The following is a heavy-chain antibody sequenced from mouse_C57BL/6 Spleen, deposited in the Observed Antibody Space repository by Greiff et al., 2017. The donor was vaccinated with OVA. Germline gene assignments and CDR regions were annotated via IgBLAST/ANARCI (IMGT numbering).Heavy chain of an antibody. V-gene: IGHV1-15*01. CDR1: GYTFTDYE. CDR3: TRGVATKAWFAY. CDR2: IDPETGGT. J-gene: IGHJ3*01. D-gene: IGHD1-1*01. Sequence: QVQLQQSGAELVRPGASVTLSCKASGYTFTDYEMHWVKQTPVHGLEWIGAIDPETGGTAYNQKFKGKAILTADKSSSTAYMELRSLTSEDSAVYYWTRGVATKAWFAYWGQGTLVTVAA.